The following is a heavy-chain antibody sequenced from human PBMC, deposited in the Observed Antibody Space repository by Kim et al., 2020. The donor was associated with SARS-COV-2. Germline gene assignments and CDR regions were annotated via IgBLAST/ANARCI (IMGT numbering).Heavy chain of an antibody. Sequence: GESLQISCKTSGYIFTSYWIGWVRQMPGKGLEWMGLIYPDKSDIRYNPSFQGHVTISADNSITTAYLEWSSLEASDTAIYYCARQGVPFYNWLDPWGQGTPVTVSS. V-gene: IGHV5-51*01. CDR3: ARQGVPFYNWLDP. CDR1: GYIFTSYW. D-gene: IGHD3-3*01. CDR2: IYPDKSDI. J-gene: IGHJ5*02.